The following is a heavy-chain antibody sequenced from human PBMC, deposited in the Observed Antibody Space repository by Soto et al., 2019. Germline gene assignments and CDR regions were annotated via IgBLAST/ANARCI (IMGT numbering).Heavy chain of an antibody. J-gene: IGHJ3*01. D-gene: IGHD2-21*01. CDR2: ISYDGSNI. Sequence: EQLVESGGGVVQPGRSLRLTCAGSGFTFSLFAMHWVRQAPGKGLEWVTVISYDGSNIYYADSVMGRFTISRDNSKNAVYLKMNNLRTEDTAFYYWAAHLYCGNACYRVAFDPWGHGKWVTVSS. V-gene: IGHV3-30-3*01. CDR1: GFTFSLFA. CDR3: AAHLYCGNACYRVAFDP.